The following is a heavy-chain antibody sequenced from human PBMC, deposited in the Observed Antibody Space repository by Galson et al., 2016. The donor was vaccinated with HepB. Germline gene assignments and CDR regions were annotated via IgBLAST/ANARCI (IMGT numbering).Heavy chain of an antibody. CDR2: ISSDGSNK. J-gene: IGHJ6*02. V-gene: IGHV3-30*12. CDR3: ARDGRRGYDMDV. CDR1: GFTFRSYG. Sequence: SLRLSCAASGFTFRSYGMHWVRQAPGKGLEWVAVISSDGSNKYYADSVKGRFTISRDNSKNTLYLQMNSLRDEDTAVYYCARDGRRGYDMDVWGQGTTVTVSS.